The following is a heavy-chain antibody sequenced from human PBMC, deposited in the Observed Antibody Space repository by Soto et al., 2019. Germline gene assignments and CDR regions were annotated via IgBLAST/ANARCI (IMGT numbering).Heavy chain of an antibody. V-gene: IGHV4-59*01. D-gene: IGHD6-13*01. CDR2: LYNTGST. Sequence: SETLSLTCTVSGASISRYYWSWIRQSPGKGLEWIGYLYNTGSTIYNPSLKSRVTISVDTSKNQFSLKMNSVTAADTAVYYCARELGWDSSWYYAFDIWGQGTMVTVSS. CDR3: ARELGWDSSWYYAFDI. J-gene: IGHJ3*02. CDR1: GASISRYY.